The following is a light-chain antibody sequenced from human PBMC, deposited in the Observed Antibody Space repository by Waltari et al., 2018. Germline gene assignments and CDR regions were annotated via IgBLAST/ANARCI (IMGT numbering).Light chain of an antibody. V-gene: IGLV2-14*03. Sequence: QSALTQPASVSGSPGQSITISCTGTSSDVGGYTHVSWYQQHPGKAPKLMIYDVSNRPSGVSNRFSGSKSGNTASLTISGLQAEDEADYYCSSYTSSTVVFGGGTKLTVL. CDR3: SSYTSSTVV. CDR1: SSDVGGYTH. J-gene: IGLJ2*01. CDR2: DVS.